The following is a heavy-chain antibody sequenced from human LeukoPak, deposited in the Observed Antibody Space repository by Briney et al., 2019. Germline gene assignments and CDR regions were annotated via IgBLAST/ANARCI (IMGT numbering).Heavy chain of an antibody. D-gene: IGHD6-19*01. Sequence: GGSLRLSCAASGFTFSSFWMGWVRQAPGKGLEWVATIKQDGSEKYSVDSVKGRFTISRDNAKNSLYLQMNSLRAEDTAMHFCARDTSSAWYGLIDYWGQGSLVTVSS. CDR1: GFTFSSFW. CDR2: IKQDGSEK. CDR3: ARDTSSAWYGLIDY. J-gene: IGHJ4*02. V-gene: IGHV3-7*01.